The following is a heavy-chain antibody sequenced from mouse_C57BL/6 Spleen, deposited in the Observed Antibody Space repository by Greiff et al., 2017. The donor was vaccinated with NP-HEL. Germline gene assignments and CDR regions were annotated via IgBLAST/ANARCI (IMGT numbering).Heavy chain of an antibody. CDR3: ARSGTGTWFAY. CDR2: IHPNSGSN. J-gene: IGHJ3*01. D-gene: IGHD4-1*01. V-gene: IGHV1-64*01. CDR1: GYTFTSYW. Sequence: VQLQQPGAELVKPGASVKLSCKASGYTFTSYWMHWVKQRPGQGLEWIGMIHPNSGSNNYNEKFKSKATLTVDKSSSTAYMQLSSLTSEDSAVYYCARSGTGTWFAYWGQGTLVTVSA.